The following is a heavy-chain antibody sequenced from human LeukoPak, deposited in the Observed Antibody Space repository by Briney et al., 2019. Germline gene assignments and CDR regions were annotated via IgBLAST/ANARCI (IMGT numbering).Heavy chain of an antibody. V-gene: IGHV3-30*18. CDR1: GFTFSRYG. J-gene: IGHJ4*02. D-gene: IGHD3-10*01. CDR3: AKDLSGRKGSFDY. CDR2: ISSDGNNE. Sequence: PGRSRRLPCAASGFTFSRYGMHWVRQAPGKGLEWVALISSDGNNEYYADSVKGRFTISRDNSKNTLFLQMNSLRAEDTAVYYCAKDLSGRKGSFDYWGQGTLVTVSS.